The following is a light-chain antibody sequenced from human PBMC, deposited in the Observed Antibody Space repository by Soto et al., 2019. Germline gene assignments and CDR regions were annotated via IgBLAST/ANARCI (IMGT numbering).Light chain of an antibody. CDR1: QGIAPY. Sequence: DVQMTQSPSSLSAFVGDRVTITCRASQGIAPYLAWFQQKPGKVPKLLIYATSTLQSGVPSRFSGSGSGTDFTLTINSLQPEDVGTYYCQQFNSYPITFGQGTRLEIK. CDR2: ATS. CDR3: QQFNSYPIT. J-gene: IGKJ5*01. V-gene: IGKV1-27*01.